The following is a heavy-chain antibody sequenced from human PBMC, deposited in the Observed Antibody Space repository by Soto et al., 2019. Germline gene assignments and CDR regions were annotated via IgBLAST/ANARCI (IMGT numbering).Heavy chain of an antibody. CDR1: GGSFSGYY. D-gene: IGHD3-22*01. V-gene: IGHV4-34*01. J-gene: IGHJ5*02. CDR2: INHSGST. Sequence: QVQLQQWGAGLLKPSETLSLTCAVYGGSFSGYYWSWIRQPPGKGLEWIGEINHSGSTNYNPSLKSRVTISVDTSKTQFSLKLSSVTAADTAVYYCARSWEYYYDSSGFRFDAWGQGTLVTVSS. CDR3: ARSWEYYYDSSGFRFDA.